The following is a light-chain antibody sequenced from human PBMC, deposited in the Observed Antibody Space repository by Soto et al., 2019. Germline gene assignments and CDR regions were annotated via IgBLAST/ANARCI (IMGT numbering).Light chain of an antibody. V-gene: IGKV3-11*01. J-gene: IGKJ4*01. CDR2: DAS. CDR1: QSVSRY. CDR3: QERSDWPST. Sequence: EIVLTQSPATLSLSPGERATLSCRASQSVSRYLAWYQQKPGQAPMLLIYDASNSATGIPARFSGSGSGTDFTLTISSLEPGDFAVYYCQERSDWPSTFGGGTKVQIK.